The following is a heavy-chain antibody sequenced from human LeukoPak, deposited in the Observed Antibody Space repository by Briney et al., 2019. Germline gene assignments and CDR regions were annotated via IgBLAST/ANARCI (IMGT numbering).Heavy chain of an antibody. V-gene: IGHV4-31*03. D-gene: IGHD3-16*01. CDR3: ARAPRGEAPYYFDY. J-gene: IGHJ4*02. Sequence: SQTLSLTCTVSGGSISSGGYYWSWIRQHPGKGLEWIGYIYYSGSTCYNPSLKSRVTISVDTSKNQFSLKLSSVTAADTAVYYCARAPRGEAPYYFDYWGQGTLVTVSS. CDR2: IYYSGST. CDR1: GGSISSGGYY.